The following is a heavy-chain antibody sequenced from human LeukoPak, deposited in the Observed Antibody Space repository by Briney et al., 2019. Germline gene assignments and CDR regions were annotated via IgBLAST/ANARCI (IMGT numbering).Heavy chain of an antibody. Sequence: PSETLSLTCTVSGGSISSYYWSWIRQPPGKGLEGIGYIYYSGSTNYNPSLKSRVTISVDTSKNQFSLKLSSVTAADTAVYYCARVSYDYVWGSYRYQGPFDYWGQGTLVTVSS. CDR3: ARVSYDYVWGSYRYQGPFDY. CDR2: IYYSGST. V-gene: IGHV4-59*01. J-gene: IGHJ4*02. CDR1: GGSISSYY. D-gene: IGHD3-16*02.